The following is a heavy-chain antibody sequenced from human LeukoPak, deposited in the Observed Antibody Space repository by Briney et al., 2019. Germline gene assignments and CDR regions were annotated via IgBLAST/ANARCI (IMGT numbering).Heavy chain of an antibody. V-gene: IGHV3-11*04. CDR2: ISSSGSTI. CDR1: GFTFSDYY. Sequence: GGSLRLSCAASGFTFSDYYMSWIRQAPGKGLERVSYISSSGSTIYYADSVKDRFTISRDNAKNSLYLQMNSLRAEDTAVYYCASIAAADPFDYWGQGTLVTVSS. CDR3: ASIAAADPFDY. D-gene: IGHD6-13*01. J-gene: IGHJ4*02.